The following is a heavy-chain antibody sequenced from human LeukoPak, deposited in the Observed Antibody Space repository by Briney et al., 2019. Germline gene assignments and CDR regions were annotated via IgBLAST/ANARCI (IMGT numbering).Heavy chain of an antibody. J-gene: IGHJ6*03. D-gene: IGHD6-6*01. CDR1: GYSISSGYY. CDR2: IYHSGST. V-gene: IGHV4-38-2*02. Sequence: SETLSLTCTVSGYSISSGYYWGWIRPPPGKGLEWIGSIYHSGSTYYNPSLKSRVTISVDTSKNQFSLKLSSVTAADTAVYYCARGRKLDTYYYYYYMDVWGKGTTVTVSS. CDR3: ARGRKLDTYYYYYYMDV.